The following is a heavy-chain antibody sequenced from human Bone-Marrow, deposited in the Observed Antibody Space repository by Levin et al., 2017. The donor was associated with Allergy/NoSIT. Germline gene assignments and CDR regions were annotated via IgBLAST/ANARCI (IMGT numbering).Heavy chain of an antibody. CDR2: ISYDGSNQ. CDR3: AKDEGSSWSKGFDY. CDR1: GFLFNNFA. D-gene: IGHD6-13*01. Sequence: GRSLRLSCVASGFLFNNFAMHWVRQAPGKGLEWVAVISYDGSNQYYRDSVKGRFTISRDNSKNTLYLQMNSLRPEDTAVYYCAKDEGSSWSKGFDYWGQGTLVTVSS. V-gene: IGHV3-30*04. J-gene: IGHJ4*02.